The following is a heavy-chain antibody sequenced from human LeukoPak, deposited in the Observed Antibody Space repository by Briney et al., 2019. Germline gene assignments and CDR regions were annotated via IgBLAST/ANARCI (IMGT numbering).Heavy chain of an antibody. CDR2: MNPNNGGT. CDR1: GYTFTDYY. J-gene: IGHJ4*02. D-gene: IGHD3-16*02. V-gene: IGHV1-2*02. CDR3: ARIINDYIWGSYRTYYFDY. Sequence: ASVKVSCKASGYTFTDYYMHWVRQAPGQGLEWMGGMNPNNGGTNYAQRFEGGVTVTRDMSISRAYVELGRRRCDDTAVYYCARIINDYIWGSYRTYYFDYWGQGTLVTVSS.